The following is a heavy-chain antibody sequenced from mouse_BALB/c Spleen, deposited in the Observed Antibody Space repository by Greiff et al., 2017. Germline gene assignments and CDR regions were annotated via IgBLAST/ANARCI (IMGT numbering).Heavy chain of an antibody. CDR2: ILPGSGST. Sequence: QVQLQQSGAELMKPGASVKISCKATGYTFSSYWIEWVKQRPGHGLEWIGEILPGSGSTHYNEKFKGKATFTADTSSNTAYMQLSSLTSEDSAVYYCARSITTVVATGDYWGQGTTLTVSS. V-gene: IGHV1-9*01. CDR3: ARSITTVVATGDY. J-gene: IGHJ2*01. CDR1: GYTFSSYW. D-gene: IGHD1-1*01.